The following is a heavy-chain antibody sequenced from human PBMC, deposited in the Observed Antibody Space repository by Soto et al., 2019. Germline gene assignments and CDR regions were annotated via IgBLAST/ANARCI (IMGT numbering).Heavy chain of an antibody. D-gene: IGHD2-2*01. Sequence: QVQLQGSGPGLVKPSETLSLTCTVSGESITSSRNWWLWVRQPPGEALEWIGQAHPDGRTYYHPSLVSRVTISLDKSKAQFSLKLTSVTAADAAVYFCARVRAGCSRASCDLEDWGRGTLVTVSS. V-gene: IGHV4-4*02. J-gene: IGHJ4*02. CDR2: AHPDGRT. CDR1: GESITSSRNW. CDR3: ARVRAGCSRASCDLED.